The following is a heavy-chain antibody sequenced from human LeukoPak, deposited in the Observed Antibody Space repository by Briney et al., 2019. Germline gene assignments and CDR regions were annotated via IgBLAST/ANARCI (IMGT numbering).Heavy chain of an antibody. Sequence: SETLSLTCTVSGGSISSYYWSWIRQPPGKGLEWIGYIYYSGSTNYNPSLKSRVTISVDTSKNQFSLKLSSVTAADTAVYYCARDLGAGYYYYMDVRGKGTTVTVSS. CDR2: IYYSGST. V-gene: IGHV4-59*01. CDR3: ARDLGAGYYYYMDV. J-gene: IGHJ6*03. CDR1: GGSISSYY.